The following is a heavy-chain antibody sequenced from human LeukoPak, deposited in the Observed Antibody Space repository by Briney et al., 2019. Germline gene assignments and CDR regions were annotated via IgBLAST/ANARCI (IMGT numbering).Heavy chain of an antibody. V-gene: IGHV4-39*07. CDR2: IYYSGST. CDR3: ARYCRTTSCYTRDY. D-gene: IGHD2-2*01. Sequence: SETLSLTCTVSGGSISSSSYFWGWIRQPPGKGLEWIGSIYYSGSTYYNPSLKSRVTISVDTSKNQFSLRLSSVTAADTAVYYCARYCRTTSCYTRDYWGQGTLVTVSS. J-gene: IGHJ4*02. CDR1: GGSISSSSYF.